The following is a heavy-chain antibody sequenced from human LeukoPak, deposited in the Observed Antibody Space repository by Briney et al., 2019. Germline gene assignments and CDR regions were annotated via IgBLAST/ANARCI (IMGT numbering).Heavy chain of an antibody. CDR2: INPNSGGT. CDR3: ARDLYYYGSGNYYNEPTPAG. D-gene: IGHD3-10*01. V-gene: IGHV1-2*02. Sequence: ASVKVSCKASGYTFTGYYMHWVRQAPGQGLEWMGWINPNSGGTNYAQKFQGRVTMTRDTSISTAYMELSRLRSDDTAVYYCARDLYYYGSGNYYNEPTPAGWGQGTLVTVSS. CDR1: GYTFTGYY. J-gene: IGHJ4*02.